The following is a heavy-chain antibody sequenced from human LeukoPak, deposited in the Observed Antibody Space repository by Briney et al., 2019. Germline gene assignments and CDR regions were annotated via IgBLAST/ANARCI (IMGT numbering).Heavy chain of an antibody. CDR3: ARDDCSGGTCYQH. CDR2: ISYDGSNK. CDR1: GFTFSSYA. J-gene: IGHJ1*01. Sequence: PGRSLRLSCAASGFTFSSYAMHWVRQAPGKGLEWVAVISYDGSNKYYADSVKGRFTISRDNSKNTLYLQMNSLRAEDTAVYYCARDDCSGGTCYQHWGQGTLVTVSS. D-gene: IGHD2-15*01. V-gene: IGHV3-30-3*01.